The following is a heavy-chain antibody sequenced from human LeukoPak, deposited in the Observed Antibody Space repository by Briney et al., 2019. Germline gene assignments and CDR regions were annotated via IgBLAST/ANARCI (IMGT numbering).Heavy chain of an antibody. D-gene: IGHD3-22*01. J-gene: IGHJ4*02. Sequence: GGSLRLSCAASGFTFSDYYMSWIRQAPGKGLEWVSYISISSSYTKYADSVKGRFTISRDNAKKSLYLQMNSLRAVDSAVYYCARDRAPSGFYLGDFYYWGQGALVTVSS. CDR2: ISISSSYT. V-gene: IGHV3-11*05. CDR1: GFTFSDYY. CDR3: ARDRAPSGFYLGDFYY.